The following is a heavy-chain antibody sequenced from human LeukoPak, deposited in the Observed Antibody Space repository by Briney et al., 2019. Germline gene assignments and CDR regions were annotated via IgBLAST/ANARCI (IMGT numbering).Heavy chain of an antibody. J-gene: IGHJ4*02. V-gene: IGHV3-23*01. CDR1: GFTFSNYA. Sequence: GGSLRLSCAASGFTFSNYAMSWVRQAPGKGLEWVSSIGDSGSTTYYADSVKGRFTISRDNSKNTLYLQMNSLRAEDTAVYYCARGTGSGWTDYWGQGTLVTVS. CDR3: ARGTGSGWTDY. CDR2: IGDSGSTT. D-gene: IGHD6-19*01.